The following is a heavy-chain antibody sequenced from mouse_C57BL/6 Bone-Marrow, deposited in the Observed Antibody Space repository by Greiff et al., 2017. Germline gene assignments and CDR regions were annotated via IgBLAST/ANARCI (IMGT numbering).Heavy chain of an antibody. CDR1: GFTFSDYY. CDR2: INYDGSST. V-gene: IGHV5-16*01. D-gene: IGHD1-1*01. J-gene: IGHJ3*01. CDR3: ARDGGSSYGGFAY. Sequence: EVKVVESEGGLVQPGSSMKLSCTASGFTFSDYYMAWVRQVPEKGLEWVANINYDGSSTYYLDSLKSRFIISRDNAKNILYLQMSSLKSEDTATYYGARDGGSSYGGFAYWGQGTLVTVSA.